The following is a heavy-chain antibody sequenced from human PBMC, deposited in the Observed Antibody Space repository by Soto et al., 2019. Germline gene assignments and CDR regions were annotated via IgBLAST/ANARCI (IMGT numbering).Heavy chain of an antibody. V-gene: IGHV3-23*01. Sequence: EVQLLESGGGSVQPGGSLRLSCAASGFTFSTLATTWVRQAPGKGLEWVSSVLASGTGTYYADSVKGRFTISRDNSKNTMYLQMNSLSAEDTALYYCASVRVGYWGQGTLVTVSS. CDR2: VLASGTGT. CDR3: ASVRVGY. D-gene: IGHD1-26*01. CDR1: GFTFSTLA. J-gene: IGHJ4*02.